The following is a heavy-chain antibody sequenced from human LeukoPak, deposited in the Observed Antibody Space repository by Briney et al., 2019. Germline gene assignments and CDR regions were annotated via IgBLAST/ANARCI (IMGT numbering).Heavy chain of an antibody. J-gene: IGHJ4*02. CDR1: GFTFNIYA. V-gene: IGHV3-23*01. Sequence: PGGSLRLSCAASGFTFNIYAMSWVRQFPGKGLEWVSAISGSGGSTYYADSVKGRFTISRDNSKNTLHLQMNSLRAEDTAVYYCAKDQVGATHFDYWGQGTLATVSS. CDR2: ISGSGGST. D-gene: IGHD1-26*01. CDR3: AKDQVGATHFDY.